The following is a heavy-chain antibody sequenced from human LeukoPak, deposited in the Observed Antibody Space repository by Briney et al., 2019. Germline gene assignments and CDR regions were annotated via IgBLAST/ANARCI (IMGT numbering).Heavy chain of an antibody. Sequence: TGGSLRLSCAASGFTFSSYAMHWVRQAPGKGLEWVAVISYDGSNKYFADSVQGRFTISRDNSKNTLYLQMNSLRAEDTAVYYCARDRAAMGPTSFDYWGQGTLVTVSS. CDR1: GFTFSSYA. D-gene: IGHD5-18*01. J-gene: IGHJ4*02. CDR2: ISYDGSNK. CDR3: ARDRAAMGPTSFDY. V-gene: IGHV3-30*04.